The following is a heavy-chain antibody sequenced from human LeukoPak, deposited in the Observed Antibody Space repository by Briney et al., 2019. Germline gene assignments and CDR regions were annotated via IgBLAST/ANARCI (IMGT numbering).Heavy chain of an antibody. CDR2: ISSSSSYI. V-gene: IGHV3-21*01. CDR3: ARDVRYSYSSPFDY. D-gene: IGHD5-18*01. J-gene: IGHJ4*02. CDR1: GFTFSSYS. Sequence: PGGSLRLSCAASGFTFSSYSMNWVRQAPGKGLEWVSSISSSSSYIYFADSVKGRFTISRDNAKNSLYLQMNSLRADDTAVYYCARDVRYSYSSPFDYWGQGTLVTVSS.